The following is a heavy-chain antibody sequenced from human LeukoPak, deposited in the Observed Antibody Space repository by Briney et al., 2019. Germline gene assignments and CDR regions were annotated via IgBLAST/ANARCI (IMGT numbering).Heavy chain of an antibody. Sequence: GGSLRLSCATSGFIFSTYALSWVRQAPGKGLEWASSISGSGGSTYHADSVKGRFTISRDSSKNTLYLQMNSLRAEDTAIYYCAKTFLEQWLVDYWGQGTLVTVSS. CDR2: ISGSGGST. CDR3: AKTFLEQWLVDY. D-gene: IGHD6-19*01. CDR1: GFIFSTYA. J-gene: IGHJ4*02. V-gene: IGHV3-23*01.